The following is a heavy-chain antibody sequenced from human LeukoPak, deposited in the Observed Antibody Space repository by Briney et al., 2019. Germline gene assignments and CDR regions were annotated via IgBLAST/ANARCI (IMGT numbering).Heavy chain of an antibody. CDR3: ARRSWCMRMSGWFDP. Sequence: GGSLRLSCAASGFTFSSYAMSWVRQAPGKGLEWVSAISGSGGSTYYADSVKGRFTISRDNSKNTLYLQMNSLRAADTAVYYCARRSWCMRMSGWFDPWGQGTLVTVSS. J-gene: IGHJ5*02. CDR2: ISGSGGST. CDR1: GFTFSSYA. D-gene: IGHD6-13*01. V-gene: IGHV3-23*01.